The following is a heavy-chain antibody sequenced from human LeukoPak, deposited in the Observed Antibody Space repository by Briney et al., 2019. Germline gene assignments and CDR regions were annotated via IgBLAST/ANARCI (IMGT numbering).Heavy chain of an antibody. CDR2: ISSSGYTI. J-gene: IGHJ4*02. V-gene: IGHV3-48*03. D-gene: IGHD1-26*01. CDR3: SKDPPSGTFDY. CDR1: GFTFSSYE. Sequence: PGGSLRLSCAASGFTFSSYEMNWVRQAPGKGLEWVSYISSSGYTIYYADSVEGRFTISRDNAKNSLYLQMNSLRAEDTAFYYCSKDPPSGTFDYWGQGTLVTVSS.